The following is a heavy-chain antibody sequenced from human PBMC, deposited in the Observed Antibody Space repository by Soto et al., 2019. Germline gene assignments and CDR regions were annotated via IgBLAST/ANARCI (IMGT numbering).Heavy chain of an antibody. Sequence: RASVKVSCKASGGTFSSYAISWVRQAPGQGLEWMGGIIPIFGTANYAQKFQGRVTITADESTSTAYMELSSLRSEDTAVYYCASGRANYYDSSGPFDYWGQGTLVTVSS. D-gene: IGHD3-22*01. V-gene: IGHV1-69*13. J-gene: IGHJ4*02. CDR1: GGTFSSYA. CDR3: ASGRANYYDSSGPFDY. CDR2: IIPIFGTA.